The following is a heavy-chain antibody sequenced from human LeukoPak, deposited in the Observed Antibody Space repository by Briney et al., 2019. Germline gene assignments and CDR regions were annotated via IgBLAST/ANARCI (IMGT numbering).Heavy chain of an antibody. CDR1: GGSISSSNW. J-gene: IGHJ4*02. CDR3: ARAKWELRQYYYFDY. V-gene: IGHV4-4*02. CDR2: IYHSGST. Sequence: SETLSLTCAVSGGSISSSNWWSWVRQPPGKGLEWIGEIYHSGSTNYNPSLKSRVTISVDKSKNQFSLKLSSVTAADTAVYYCARAKWELRQYYYFDYWGQGTLVTVSS. D-gene: IGHD1-26*01.